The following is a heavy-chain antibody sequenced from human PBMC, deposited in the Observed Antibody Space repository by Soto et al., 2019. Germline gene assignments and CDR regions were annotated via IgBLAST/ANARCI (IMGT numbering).Heavy chain of an antibody. J-gene: IGHJ4*02. Sequence: QVQLVESGGGVVQPGRSLRLSCAASGFTFSSYGMHWVRQAPGKGLEWVAVIWYDGSNKYYADSVKGRFTISRDNSKNTLSLQMNSLRAEDTAVYYCARRANSDYGDYGDYWGQGTLVTVSS. CDR2: IWYDGSNK. D-gene: IGHD4-17*01. CDR1: GFTFSSYG. V-gene: IGHV3-33*01. CDR3: ARRANSDYGDYGDY.